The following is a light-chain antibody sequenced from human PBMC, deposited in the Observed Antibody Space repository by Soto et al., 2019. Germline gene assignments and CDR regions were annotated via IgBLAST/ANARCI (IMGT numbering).Light chain of an antibody. CDR1: QSVTSN. CDR3: QQYNNWPPQT. V-gene: IGKV3D-15*01. Sequence: IVLTQSPGTLSLPPGERATLSCRASQSVTSNLAWYQQKPGQAPRLLIYGASTRASGIPARFSGSGSGTEFTLTISSLQSEDFAVYYRQQYNNWPPQTFGQVTKVDIK. J-gene: IGKJ1*01. CDR2: GAS.